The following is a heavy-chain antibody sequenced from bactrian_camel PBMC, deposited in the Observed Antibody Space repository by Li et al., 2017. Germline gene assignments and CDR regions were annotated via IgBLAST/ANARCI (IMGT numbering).Heavy chain of an antibody. D-gene: IGHD3*01. CDR2: ILSDGSTT. J-gene: IGHJ6*01. V-gene: IGHV3-2*01. CDR3: AAFRILGMAGRCSDFGY. Sequence: HVQLVESGGGLVQPGGSLRLSCAASGFTFSSHHMSWVRQAPGKGLEWVSSILSDGSTTYYADSVKGRFTIPRDNAKNMVYLQMNGLKPEDTAMYYCAAFRILGMAGRCSDFGYWGQGTQVTVS. CDR1: GFTFSSHH.